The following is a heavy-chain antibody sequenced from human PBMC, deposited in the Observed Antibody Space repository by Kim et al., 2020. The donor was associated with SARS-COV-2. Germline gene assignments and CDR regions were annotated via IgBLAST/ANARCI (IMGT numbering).Heavy chain of an antibody. D-gene: IGHD1-26*01. CDR1: GYTFTSYY. V-gene: IGHV1-46*01. CDR3: AREAHLIVGATMGDYYYYYGMDV. Sequence: ASVKVSCKASGYTFTSYYMHWVRQAPGQGLEWMGIINPSGGSTSYAQKFQGRVTMTRDTSTSTVYMELSSLRSEDTAVYYCAREAHLIVGATMGDYYYYYGMDVWGQGTTVTVSS. CDR2: INPSGGST. J-gene: IGHJ6*02.